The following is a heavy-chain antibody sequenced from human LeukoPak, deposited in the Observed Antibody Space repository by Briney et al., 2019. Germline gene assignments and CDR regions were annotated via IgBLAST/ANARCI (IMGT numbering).Heavy chain of an antibody. Sequence: GESLKISCKGSGYSFTSYWIGWVRQMPGKGLEWMGIIYPGDSDTRYSPSFQGQVTISADKSISTADLQWSSLKASDTAMYYCARRLITMVRGVDAFDIWGQGTMVTVSS. J-gene: IGHJ3*02. CDR2: IYPGDSDT. D-gene: IGHD3-10*01. CDR3: ARRLITMVRGVDAFDI. V-gene: IGHV5-51*01. CDR1: GYSFTSYW.